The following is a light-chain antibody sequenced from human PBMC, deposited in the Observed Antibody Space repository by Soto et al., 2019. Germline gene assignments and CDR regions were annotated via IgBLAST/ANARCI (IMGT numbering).Light chain of an antibody. CDR2: ANS. CDR3: QSYDNSLRV. V-gene: IGLV1-40*01. CDR1: SSNIGAGYD. J-gene: IGLJ2*01. Sequence: QSVLTQPPSVSGAPGQRVTISCTGSSSNIGAGYDVHWYQQLPETAPKLLIYANSNRPSGVPDRFSGSKSGTSASLAITGLQAEDEADYYCQSYDNSLRVFGGGTKLTVL.